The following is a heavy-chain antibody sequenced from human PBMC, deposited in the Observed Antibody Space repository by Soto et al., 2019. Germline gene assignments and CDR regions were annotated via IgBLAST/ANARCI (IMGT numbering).Heavy chain of an antibody. CDR3: ARWLGWELLFYTPRWFDP. Sequence: PSETLSLTCAVYGGSFSGYYWSWIRQPPGKGLEWIGEINHSGSTNYNPSLKSRVTISVDTSKNQFSLKLSSVTAADTAVYYCARWLGWELLFYTPRWFDPWGQGTLVTVSS. D-gene: IGHD2-15*01. J-gene: IGHJ5*02. CDR1: GGSFSGYY. CDR2: INHSGST. V-gene: IGHV4-34*01.